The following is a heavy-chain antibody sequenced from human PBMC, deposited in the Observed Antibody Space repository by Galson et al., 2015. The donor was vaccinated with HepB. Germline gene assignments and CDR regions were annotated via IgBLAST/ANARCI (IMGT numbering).Heavy chain of an antibody. Sequence: SLRLSCAASGFTFSSYGMHWVRQAPGKGLEWVAFIRYDGSNKYYADSVKGRFTISRDNSKNTLYLQMNSLRAEDTAVYYCAKVFYGYSGRYYFDYWGQGTLVTVSS. CDR3: AKVFYGYSGRYYFDY. V-gene: IGHV3-30*02. CDR2: IRYDGSNK. J-gene: IGHJ4*02. CDR1: GFTFSSYG. D-gene: IGHD5-18*01.